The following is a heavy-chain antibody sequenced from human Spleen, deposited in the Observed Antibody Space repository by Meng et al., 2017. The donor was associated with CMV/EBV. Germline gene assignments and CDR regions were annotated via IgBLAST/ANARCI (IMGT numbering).Heavy chain of an antibody. D-gene: IGHD2-21*01. Sequence: LSCAGSGFTFSSYALHWVRQTPGRGLEWVAIISYDGTNKNYADSVQGRFTISRDNSRTTLYLQMNSLRPEDTAVYYCARYDHLLLNDYWGQGTLVTVSS. V-gene: IGHV3-30-3*01. J-gene: IGHJ4*02. CDR2: ISYDGTNK. CDR3: ARYDHLLLNDY. CDR1: GFTFSSYA.